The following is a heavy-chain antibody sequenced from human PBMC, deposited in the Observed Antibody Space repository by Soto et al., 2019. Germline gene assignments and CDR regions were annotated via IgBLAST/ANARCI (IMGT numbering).Heavy chain of an antibody. D-gene: IGHD3-3*01. CDR1: GCSISSYY. J-gene: IGHJ5*02. CDR2: IYYSGST. CDR3: AGGFYDFWSGYYPAYGPDWFDP. Sequence: SETLSLTCTVSGCSISSYYWSWIRQPPGKGLEWIGYIYYSGSTTYNPTLKSRVTTSVDTSKNQFALKLSFVTAADTAVDYCAGGFYDFWSGYYPAYGPDWFDPWGQGTLVTVSS. V-gene: IGHV4-59*01.